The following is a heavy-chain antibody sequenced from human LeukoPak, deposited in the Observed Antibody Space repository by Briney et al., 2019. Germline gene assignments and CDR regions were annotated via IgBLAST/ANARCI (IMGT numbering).Heavy chain of an antibody. D-gene: IGHD4-17*01. V-gene: IGHV4-4*07. J-gene: IGHJ4*02. CDR2: IYTSGST. CDR1: GGSISSYY. Sequence: PSETLSLTCTVSGGSISSYYWSWIRQPAGKGLEWVGRIYTSGSTNYNPSLKSRVTMSVDTSKNQFSLKLSSVTAADTAVYYCARGYGDFRVEGRYFHSWGQGTLVTVSS. CDR3: ARGYGDFRVEGRYFHS.